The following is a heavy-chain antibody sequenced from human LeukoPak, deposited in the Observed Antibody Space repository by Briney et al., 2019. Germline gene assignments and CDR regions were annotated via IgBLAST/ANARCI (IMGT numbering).Heavy chain of an antibody. V-gene: IGHV3-7*04. CDR1: GFPFSSYW. J-gene: IGHJ4*02. Sequence: GGSLRLSCVASGFPFSSYWMTWARQAPGKGLEWVANIKQDGSKKSYVDSVKGRFTISRDNAKNSLYLQMNSLRAEDTAIYYCTRVGYIDEGIDYWGQGTLVTVSS. D-gene: IGHD5-24*01. CDR2: IKQDGSKK. CDR3: TRVGYIDEGIDY.